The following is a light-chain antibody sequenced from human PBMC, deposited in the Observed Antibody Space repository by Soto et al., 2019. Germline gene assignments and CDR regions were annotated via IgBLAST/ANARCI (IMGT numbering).Light chain of an antibody. CDR2: DAS. CDR3: QQYNSYWT. Sequence: DIEITQSPATLSAAVGHTVTITCRPSQSISSWLGWYQQKAGKAHNLLIYDASRLARGVQSRFSGGGSGAEFTLTSSRVEADAFVTYCWQQYNSYWTFGPGTKVDIK. V-gene: IGKV1-5*01. J-gene: IGKJ1*01. CDR1: QSISSW.